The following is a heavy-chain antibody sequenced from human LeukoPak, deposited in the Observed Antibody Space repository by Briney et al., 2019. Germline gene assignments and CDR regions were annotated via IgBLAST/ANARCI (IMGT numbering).Heavy chain of an antibody. J-gene: IGHJ3*02. V-gene: IGHV4-39*07. CDR3: ARGSVGSGYWPRTHDAFDI. CDR1: GGSISSSSYY. CDR2: IYYSGST. D-gene: IGHD3-22*01. Sequence: SETLSLTCTVSGGSISSSSYYWGWIRQPPGKGLEWIGSIYYSGSTYYNPSLKSRVTISVDTSKNQFSLKLSSVTAADTAVYYCARGSVGSGYWPRTHDAFDIWGQGTMVTVSS.